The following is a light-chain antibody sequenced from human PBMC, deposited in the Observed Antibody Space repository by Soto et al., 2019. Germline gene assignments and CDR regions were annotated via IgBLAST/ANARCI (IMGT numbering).Light chain of an antibody. CDR2: VSS. CDR3: HHRNNGPRLG. CDR1: QSVGDY. V-gene: IGKV3-11*01. Sequence: EIVLTQSPATLSLSPGERATLSCRASQSVGDYLAWYQQKPGQAPRLLIYVSSNRPTGIPARFSGSGSGTDFTLTISSVGAQYLAVYSCHHRNNGPRLGFGGGTKVEIK. J-gene: IGKJ4*01.